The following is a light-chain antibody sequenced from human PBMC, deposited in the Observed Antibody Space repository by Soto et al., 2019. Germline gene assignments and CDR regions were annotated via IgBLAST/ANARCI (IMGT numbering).Light chain of an antibody. J-gene: IGLJ1*01. CDR1: SSDIGAYDH. V-gene: IGLV2-14*01. Sequence: LTQPASVSGSPGQSITISCSGTSSDIGAYDHVAWFQQFPGKTPKLVIYSVSNRPSGVSYRFSGPKSGNTASLTISGLQADDEADYYCISYTVSRSYVFGPGTKVTVL. CDR3: ISYTVSRSYV. CDR2: SVS.